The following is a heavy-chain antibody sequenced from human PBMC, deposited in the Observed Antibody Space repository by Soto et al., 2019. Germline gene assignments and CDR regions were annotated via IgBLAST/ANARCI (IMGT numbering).Heavy chain of an antibody. D-gene: IGHD6-19*01. CDR2: ISGSGGST. V-gene: IGHV3-23*01. Sequence: GGSLRLSCAASGFTFSSYAMSWVRQAPGKGLEWVSAISGSGGSTYYADSAKGRFTISRDNSKNTLYLQMNSRRAEDTAVYYCAKEYSSGWYFRDFDIWGQGTLVTVSS. CDR1: GFTFSSYA. CDR3: AKEYSSGWYFRDFDI. J-gene: IGHJ3*02.